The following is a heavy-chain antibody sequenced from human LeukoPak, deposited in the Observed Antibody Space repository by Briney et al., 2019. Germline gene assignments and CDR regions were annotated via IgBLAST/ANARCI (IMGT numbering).Heavy chain of an antibody. D-gene: IGHD6-19*01. CDR3: ARRRAVPGFYYFDY. V-gene: IGHV4-59*08. CDR2: IYYSGST. Sequence: SETLSLTCTVSGGSISSYYWTWLRQPPGKGLEWIGYIYYSGSTNYNPSLKSRVTISVDTPKNQFSLKLSSLTAADTAVYYCARRRAVPGFYYFDYWGQGTLVTVSS. CDR1: GGSISSYY. J-gene: IGHJ4*02.